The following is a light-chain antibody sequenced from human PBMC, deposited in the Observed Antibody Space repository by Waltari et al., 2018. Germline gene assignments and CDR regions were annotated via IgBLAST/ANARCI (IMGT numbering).Light chain of an antibody. Sequence: DIVMTQSPLSLPVTPGEPASISCRSSQSLSKKYLAWYQQKPGQAPRLLIYGASSRAAGIPDRFSGSGSGTDFTLTISRLEPEDFAMYYCQQYGSSVMYTFGQGTKLEIK. CDR2: GAS. V-gene: IGKV3-20*01. J-gene: IGKJ2*01. CDR3: QQYGSSVMYT. CDR1: QSLSKKY.